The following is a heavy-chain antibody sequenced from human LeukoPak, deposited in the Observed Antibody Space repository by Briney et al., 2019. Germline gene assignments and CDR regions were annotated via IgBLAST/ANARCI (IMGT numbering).Heavy chain of an antibody. CDR3: TRDIEMATILGTINNWFDP. Sequence: PGGSLRLSCTASGFTFGDYAMSWFRQAPGKGLEWVGFIRSKAYGGTTEYAASVKGRFTISRDDSKSIAYLQMNSLKTEDTAVYYCTRDIEMATILGTINNWFDPWGQGTLVTVSS. CDR2: IRSKAYGGTT. V-gene: IGHV3-49*03. CDR1: GFTFGDYA. J-gene: IGHJ5*02. D-gene: IGHD5-24*01.